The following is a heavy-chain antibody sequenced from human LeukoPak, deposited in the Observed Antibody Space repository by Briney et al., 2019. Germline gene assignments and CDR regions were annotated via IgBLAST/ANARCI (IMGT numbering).Heavy chain of an antibody. Sequence: GASVKVSCKASGYTFTSYYMHWVRQAPGQGLEWMGIINPSGGSTSYAQKFQGRVTMTRDTSTSTVYMELSSLRSEDTAVYYCAREGTTVTTASPRQTSFDYWGQGTLVTVSS. V-gene: IGHV1-46*01. J-gene: IGHJ4*02. D-gene: IGHD4-17*01. CDR3: AREGTTVTTASPRQTSFDY. CDR1: GYTFTSYY. CDR2: INPSGGST.